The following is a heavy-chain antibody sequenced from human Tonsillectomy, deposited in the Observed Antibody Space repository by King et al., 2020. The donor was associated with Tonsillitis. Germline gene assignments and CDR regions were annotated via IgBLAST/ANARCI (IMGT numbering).Heavy chain of an antibody. D-gene: IGHD4-17*01. Sequence: ITLKESGPTLVKPPQTLTLTCTFSGFSLSTSGVGVGWIRQPPGKALEWLALIYWADDKRYSPSLKSRLNITKDTSKNQVVLIMTNMDPVDTATYYCAYRGRAQSTVTDRFYSYSYMHVWGMGTTVTVSS. V-gene: IGHV2-5*02. CDR1: GFSLSTSGVG. CDR3: AYRGRAQSTVTDRFYSYSYMHV. J-gene: IGHJ6*03. CDR2: IYWADDK.